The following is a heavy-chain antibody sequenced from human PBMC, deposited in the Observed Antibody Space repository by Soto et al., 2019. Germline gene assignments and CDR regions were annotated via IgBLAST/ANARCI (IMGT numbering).Heavy chain of an antibody. CDR1: GFTVSTNY. D-gene: IGHD1-26*01. J-gene: IGHJ4*02. CDR3: ARGGNKEFDS. Sequence: EVQLVESGGGLVQPGGSLRLSCAASGFTVSTNYVSWVRQAPGKGLEWLSVLYGGGSTKYADSVKDRFTISRDNSTNTLHLEMNGLRVEDTAVYYCARGGNKEFDSWGQGTLVTVSS. V-gene: IGHV3-66*01. CDR2: LYGGGST.